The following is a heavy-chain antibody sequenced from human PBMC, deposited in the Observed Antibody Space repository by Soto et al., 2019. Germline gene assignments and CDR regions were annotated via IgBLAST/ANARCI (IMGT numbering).Heavy chain of an antibody. V-gene: IGHV4-34*01. D-gene: IGHD5-18*01. CDR1: GGSFSRYH. Sequence: SETLSLTCAVYGGSFSRYHWSWIRQPPGKGLEWIGEMNDKGNINYNPSLKSPVTISVDTSKNQFSLKLSSVTAADTAVYYCARDNGYSYGYTLDHWGQGTLVTVSS. J-gene: IGHJ4*02. CDR2: MNDKGNI. CDR3: ARDNGYSYGYTLDH.